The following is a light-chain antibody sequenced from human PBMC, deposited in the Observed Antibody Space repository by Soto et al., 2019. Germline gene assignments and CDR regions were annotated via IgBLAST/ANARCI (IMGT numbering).Light chain of an antibody. CDR2: DVT. J-gene: IGLJ1*01. CDR3: VSFTSSTTYV. Sequence: QSVLAQPASVSDSPGQSITISCTGTSSDVGGSNHVSWYQQHPGKAPKLMIYDVTNRPSGVSNRFSGSKSGSTASLIISGLQAEDEADYYCVSFTSSTTYVFXTGTKVTVL. CDR1: SSDVGGSNH. V-gene: IGLV2-14*01.